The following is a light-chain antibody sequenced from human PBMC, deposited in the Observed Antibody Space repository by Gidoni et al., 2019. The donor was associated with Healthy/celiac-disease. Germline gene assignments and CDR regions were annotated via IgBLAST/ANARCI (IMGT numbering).Light chain of an antibody. CDR1: QSVSSSY. V-gene: IGKV3-20*01. Sequence: IVLTQSPGTLSLSPGERATLSCRASQSVSSSYLAWYQQKPGKAPRLLIYGASSRATGSPERFSGSGSGTDFTLTISRLEPEDVAVYYCQQYGSSPQTFGQGTKVEIK. CDR3: QQYGSSPQT. CDR2: GAS. J-gene: IGKJ1*01.